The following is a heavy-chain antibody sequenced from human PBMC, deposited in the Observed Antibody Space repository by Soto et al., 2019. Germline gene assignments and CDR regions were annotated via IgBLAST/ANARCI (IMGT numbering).Heavy chain of an antibody. CDR2: ISGSGGST. D-gene: IGHD3-22*01. J-gene: IGHJ4*02. CDR3: AKSGYDSSGRDFDY. CDR1: GFTFSSYA. V-gene: IGHV3-23*01. Sequence: GGSLRLSCAASGFTFSSYAMSWVRQAPGEGLEWVSAISGSGGSTYYADSVKGRFTISRDNSKNTLYLQMNSLRAEDTAVYYCAKSGYDSSGRDFDYWGQGTLVTVSS.